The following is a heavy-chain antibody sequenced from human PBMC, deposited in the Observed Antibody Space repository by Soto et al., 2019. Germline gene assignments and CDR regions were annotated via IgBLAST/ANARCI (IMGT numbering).Heavy chain of an antibody. CDR1: GGTFSSYA. Sequence: SVKVSCNASGGTFSSYAISWVRQAPGQGLEWMGGIIPIFGTANYAQKFQGRVTITADESTSTAYMELSSLRSEDTAVYYCARDRRGLPWIAVAQTNWFDPWGQGTLVTVSS. D-gene: IGHD6-19*01. CDR2: IIPIFGTA. CDR3: ARDRRGLPWIAVAQTNWFDP. V-gene: IGHV1-69*13. J-gene: IGHJ5*02.